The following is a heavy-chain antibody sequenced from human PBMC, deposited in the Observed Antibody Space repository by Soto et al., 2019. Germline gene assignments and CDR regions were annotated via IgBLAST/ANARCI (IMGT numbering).Heavy chain of an antibody. CDR3: ARDSMVLRRVDCHVNATLEGRGVVGIPSGVDVSNPLQALL. CDR1: GFTVSSNY. D-gene: IGHD3-10*01. V-gene: IGHV3-66*01. Sequence: LRLSCAASGFTVSSNYMSWVRQAPGKGLEWVSVIYSGGSTYYADSVKGRFTISRDNSKNTLYLQMNSLRAEDTAVYYCARDSMVLRRVDCHVNATLEGRGVVGIPSGVDVSNPLQALLW. J-gene: IGHJ2*01. CDR2: IYSGGST.